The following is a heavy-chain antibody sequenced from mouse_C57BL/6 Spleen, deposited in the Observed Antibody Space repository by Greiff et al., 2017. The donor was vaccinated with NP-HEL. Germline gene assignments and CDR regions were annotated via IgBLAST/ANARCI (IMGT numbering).Heavy chain of an antibody. CDR3: ARGGTGLDY. V-gene: IGHV1-66*01. CDR1: GYSFTSYY. CDR2: IYPGSGNT. Sequence: QVQLKESGPELVKPGASVKISCKASGYSFTSYYIHWVKQRPGQGLEWIGWIYPGSGNTKYNEKFKGKATLTADTSSSTAYMQLSSLTSEDSAVYYCARGGTGLDYWGQGTSVTVSS. D-gene: IGHD4-1*01. J-gene: IGHJ4*01.